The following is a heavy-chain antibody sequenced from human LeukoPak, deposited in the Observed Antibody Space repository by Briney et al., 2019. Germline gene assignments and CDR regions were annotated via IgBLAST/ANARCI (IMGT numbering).Heavy chain of an antibody. Sequence: SETLSLTCAVCGGSLCVYYWSWIRQPPGKGLEWIGEINHSGSTNYNPSLKSRVTISVDTSKNQFSLKLSSVTAADTAVYYCGRDHECSGPVNTSFDPWGQGTLVTVAS. D-gene: IGHD6-19*01. V-gene: IGHV4-34*01. J-gene: IGHJ5*02. CDR3: GRDHECSGPVNTSFDP. CDR1: GGSLCVYY. CDR2: INHSGST.